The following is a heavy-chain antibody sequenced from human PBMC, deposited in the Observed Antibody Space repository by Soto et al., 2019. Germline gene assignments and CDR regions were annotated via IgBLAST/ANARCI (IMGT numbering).Heavy chain of an antibody. CDR2: IRNRARSDTT. CDR3: ARLPVAAFYFDS. V-gene: IGHV3-72*01. D-gene: IGHD6-19*01. CDR1: GFTLSDHY. J-gene: IGHJ4*02. Sequence: GGSLRLSCAGSGFTLSDHYMDWIRQAPGKGLEWVGRIRNRARSDTTEYAASVGGRFTVSRDDSKNSLHLEMNSLRTEDTAVYFCARLPVAAFYFDSWGQGILVTVSS.